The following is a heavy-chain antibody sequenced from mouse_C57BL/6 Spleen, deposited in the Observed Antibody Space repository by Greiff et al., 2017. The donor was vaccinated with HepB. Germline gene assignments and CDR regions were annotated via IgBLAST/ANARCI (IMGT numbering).Heavy chain of an antibody. J-gene: IGHJ4*01. V-gene: IGHV2-2*01. CDR1: GFSLTSYG. Sequence: QVQLKESGPGLVQPSQSLSITCTVSGFSLTSYGVHWVRQSPGKGLEWLGVIWSGGSTDYNAAFISRLSISKDNSKSQVFFKMNSLQADDTAIYYCARILPYYYGSSYDAMDYWGQGTSVTVSS. CDR2: IWSGGST. CDR3: ARILPYYYGSSYDAMDY. D-gene: IGHD1-1*01.